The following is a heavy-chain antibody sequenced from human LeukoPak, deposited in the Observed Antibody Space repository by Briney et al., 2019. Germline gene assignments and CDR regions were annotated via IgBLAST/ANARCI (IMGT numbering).Heavy chain of an antibody. CDR1: GGSISSGDYY. Sequence: PSETLSLTCTVSGGSISSGDYYWSWIRQPPGKGLEWIGYIYYSGSTYYNPSLKSRVTISVDTSKNQFSLKLSSVTAADTAVYYCARDRGDGEAFDIWGQGTMVTVSS. V-gene: IGHV4-30-4*08. CDR3: ARDRGDGEAFDI. J-gene: IGHJ3*02. CDR2: IYYSGST. D-gene: IGHD3-10*01.